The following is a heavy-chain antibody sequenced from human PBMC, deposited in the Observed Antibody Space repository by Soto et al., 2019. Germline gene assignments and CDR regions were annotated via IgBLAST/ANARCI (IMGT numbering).Heavy chain of an antibody. J-gene: IGHJ4*02. D-gene: IGHD6-6*01. CDR2: IYPGDSDT. V-gene: IGHV5-51*01. CDR3: ARGSLAARPGVDY. Sequence: GESLKISCQGSGYSFTSYWIGWVRQMPGKGLEWMGIIYPGDSDTRYSPSFQGQVTISADKSISTAYLQWSSLKASDTAMYYCARGSLAARPGVDYWGQGTLVTVSS. CDR1: GYSFTSYW.